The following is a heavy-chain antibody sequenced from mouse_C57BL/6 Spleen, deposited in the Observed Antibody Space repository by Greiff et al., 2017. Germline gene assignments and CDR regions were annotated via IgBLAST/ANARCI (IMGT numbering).Heavy chain of an antibody. CDR1: GYTFTDYY. D-gene: IGHD1-1*01. CDR2: INPNNGGT. Sequence: EVQLQQSGPELVKPGASVKISCKASGYTFTDYYMNWVKQSHGKSLEWIGDINPNNGGTSYNQKFKGKATLTVDKSSSTAYMELRSLTSEDSAVYYCARGHYGSRRYFDVWGTGTTVTVSS. CDR3: ARGHYGSRRYFDV. J-gene: IGHJ1*03. V-gene: IGHV1-26*01.